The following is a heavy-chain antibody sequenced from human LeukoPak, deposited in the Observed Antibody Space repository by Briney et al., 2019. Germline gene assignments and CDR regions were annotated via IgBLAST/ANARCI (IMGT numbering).Heavy chain of an antibody. CDR2: INPNSGGT. J-gene: IGHJ4*02. CDR3: ARDSGMSGYCPSDY. D-gene: IGHD3-3*01. V-gene: IGHV1-2*02. Sequence: EASVKVSCKASGYTFTGYYMHWVRQAPGQGLEWMGWINPNSGGTNYAQKFQGRVTMTRDTSISTAYMELSRLRSDDTAVYYCARDSGMSGYCPSDYWGQGTLVTVSS. CDR1: GYTFTGYY.